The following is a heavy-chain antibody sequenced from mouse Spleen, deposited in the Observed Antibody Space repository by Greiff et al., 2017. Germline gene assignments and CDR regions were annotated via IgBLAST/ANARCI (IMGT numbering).Heavy chain of an antibody. CDR1: GFTFSSYG. V-gene: IGHV5-6*01. D-gene: IGHD3-3*01. Sequence: EVQLVESGGDLVKPGGSLKLSCAASGFTFSSYGMSWVRQTPDKRLEWVATISSGGSYTYYPDSVKGRFTISRDNAKNTLYLQMSSLKSEDTAMYYCARHVGTGDYFDYWGQGTTLTVSS. CDR2: ISSGGSYT. CDR3: ARHVGTGDYFDY. J-gene: IGHJ2*01.